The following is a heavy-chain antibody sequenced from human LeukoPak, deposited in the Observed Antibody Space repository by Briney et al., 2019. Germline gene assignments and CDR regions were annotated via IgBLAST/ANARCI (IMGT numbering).Heavy chain of an antibody. CDR1: GFTFRNYA. V-gene: IGHV3-23*01. D-gene: IGHD1-20*01. J-gene: IGHJ4*02. Sequence: PGGSLTLSCLASGFTFRNYAMSWVRQAPGTGLDWVSSIGSHVHSTYYADSVIGRFTMSRDDSKNTLYLQMNSLRANDTAIYYCANHRTPDRYHWNYFDYWGQGTVVTVSS. CDR2: IGSHVHST. CDR3: ANHRTPDRYHWNYFDY.